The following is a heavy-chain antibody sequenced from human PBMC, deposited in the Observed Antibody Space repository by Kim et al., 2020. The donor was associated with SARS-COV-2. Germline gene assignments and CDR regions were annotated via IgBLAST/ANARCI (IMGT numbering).Heavy chain of an antibody. Sequence: TDYAAPVKGRFTISRDASKNTLYLQMNSLKTEDTAVYYCTTVPVAGWFDPWGQGTLVTVSS. D-gene: IGHD2-15*01. CDR2: T. V-gene: IGHV3-15*01. J-gene: IGHJ5*02. CDR3: TTVPVAGWFDP.